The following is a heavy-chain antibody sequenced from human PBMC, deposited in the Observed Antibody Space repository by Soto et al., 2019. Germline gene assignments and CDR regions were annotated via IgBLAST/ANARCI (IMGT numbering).Heavy chain of an antibody. J-gene: IGHJ2*01. CDR3: AQVLRYFDWLSDWYFDL. Sequence: GLDLEWLALIYWDDDKRYSPSLKSRLTITKDTSKNQVVLTMTNMDPVDTATYYCAQVLRYFDWLSDWYFDLWGRGTLVTVSS. V-gene: IGHV2-5*02. D-gene: IGHD3-9*01. CDR2: IYWDDDK.